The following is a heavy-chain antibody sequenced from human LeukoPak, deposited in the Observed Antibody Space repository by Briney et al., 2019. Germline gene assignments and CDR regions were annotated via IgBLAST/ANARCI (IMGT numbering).Heavy chain of an antibody. CDR2: ISGSGGVT. CDR1: GFTFSNYA. J-gene: IGHJ4*02. V-gene: IGHV3-23*01. CDR3: AVREGASYSGRFDY. D-gene: IGHD1-26*01. Sequence: PGGSLRLSCAASGFTFSNYAMNWVRQAPGKGLEWVSVISGSGGVTFYADSMKGRFTISRDKTKNTLYLQMNSLRAEDTAVYFCAVREGASYSGRFDYWGQGTLVTVSS.